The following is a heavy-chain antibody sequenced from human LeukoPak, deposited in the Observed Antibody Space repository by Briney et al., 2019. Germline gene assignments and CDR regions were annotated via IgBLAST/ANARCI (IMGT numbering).Heavy chain of an antibody. J-gene: IGHJ4*02. D-gene: IGHD6-13*01. CDR2: IIPILGIV. CDR1: GGTFSTYT. V-gene: IGHV1-69*04. CDR3: ARDNVYSRVGY. Sequence: SVKVSCKASGGTFSTYTFTWVRQAPGQGLEWMGRIIPILGIVNYAQKFQGRVTITADKSTSTAYMELISLRSQDTAVCYCARDNVYSRVGYWGQGTLVTVSS.